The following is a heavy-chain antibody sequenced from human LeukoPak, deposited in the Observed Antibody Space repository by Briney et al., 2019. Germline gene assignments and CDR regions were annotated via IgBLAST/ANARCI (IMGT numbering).Heavy chain of an antibody. CDR1: GYTFTSYG. CDR3: ARDGRYVSSGYPRY. D-gene: IGHD3-22*01. CDR2: ISAYNGNT. J-gene: IGHJ4*02. V-gene: IGHV1-18*01. Sequence: RASVKVSCKASGYTFTSYGISWVRQAPGQGLEWMGWISAYNGNTNYAQKLQGRVTMTTDTSTSTAYMELRSLRSDDTAVYYCARDGRYVSSGYPRYWGQGTLVTVSS.